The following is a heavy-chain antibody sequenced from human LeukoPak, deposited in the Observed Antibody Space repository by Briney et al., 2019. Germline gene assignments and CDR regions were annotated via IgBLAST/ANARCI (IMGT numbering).Heavy chain of an antibody. V-gene: IGHV4-31*03. D-gene: IGHD4-17*01. CDR1: GGSISSGGYY. CDR3: ARDTLKGDYGALFDY. Sequence: SQTLSLTCTVSGGSISSGGYYWSWIRQHPGKGLEWIGYIYYSGSTYYNPSPKSRVTISVDTSKNQFSLKLSSVTAADTAVYYCARDTLKGDYGALFDYWGQGTLVTVSS. J-gene: IGHJ4*02. CDR2: IYYSGST.